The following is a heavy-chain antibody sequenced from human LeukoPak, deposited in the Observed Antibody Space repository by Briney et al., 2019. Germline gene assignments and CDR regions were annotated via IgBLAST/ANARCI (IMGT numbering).Heavy chain of an antibody. D-gene: IGHD2-21*02. CDR3: ARIIGDRGGFDY. V-gene: IGHV3-21*01. Sequence: GXSXXLSCAXXGFTFSSYNXNWVRQAPGKGLXWVSYISSSSSNIYYADSVKGRFTISRDNAKNSLYLQMNSLRTEDTAVYYCARIIGDRGGFDYWGQGTLVTVSS. CDR2: ISSSSSNI. CDR1: GFTFSSYN. J-gene: IGHJ4*02.